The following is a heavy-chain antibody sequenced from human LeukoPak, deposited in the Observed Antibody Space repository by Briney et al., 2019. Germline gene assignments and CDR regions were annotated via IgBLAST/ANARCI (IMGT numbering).Heavy chain of an antibody. D-gene: IGHD3-10*01. V-gene: IGHV3-30*02. CDR1: GFTFSNYG. CDR3: TPLEFGDDYFDY. CDR2: IQFDGYNK. Sequence: PGGSLRLSCVASGFTFSNYGMHWIRQAPGKGLEWVAFIQFDGYNKYSADPVKGRFTISRDNSKNTLYLQMNSLRGDDTAVYYCTPLEFGDDYFDYWGQGTLVTVSS. J-gene: IGHJ4*02.